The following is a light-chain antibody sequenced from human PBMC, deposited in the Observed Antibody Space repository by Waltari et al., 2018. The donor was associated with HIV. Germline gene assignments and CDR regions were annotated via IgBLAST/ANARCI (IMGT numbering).Light chain of an antibody. V-gene: IGKV4-1*01. CDR2: WAS. CDR1: PTVLHNSNTRNH. CDR3: QQFFNFPRT. J-gene: IGKJ1*01. Sequence: DLVMTQSPDSLPVSMGERATINCKSSPTVLHNSNTRNHLPWYQQRPGQPPKLPIYWASVRESGVPDRFTGSGSGADFNLTISILQADDVAVYYCQQFFNFPRTFGQGTKVEI.